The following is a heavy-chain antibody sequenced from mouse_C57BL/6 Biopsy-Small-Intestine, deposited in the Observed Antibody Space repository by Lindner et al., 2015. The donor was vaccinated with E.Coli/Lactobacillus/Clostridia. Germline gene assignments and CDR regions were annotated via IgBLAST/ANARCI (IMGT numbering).Heavy chain of an antibody. CDR2: IDPENGEA. Sequence: VQLQESGAELVKPGASVKLSCTASGFNIRDFYMHWVKQRTEQGLEWIGRIDPENGEAKYDPKFQVKATITVDTSSNTTYLQLSSLTSEDTAVYYCARGTAQAPFVYWGQGTLVTVSA. D-gene: IGHD3-2*02. CDR3: ARGTAQAPFVY. J-gene: IGHJ3*01. V-gene: IGHV14-2*01. CDR1: GFNIRDFY.